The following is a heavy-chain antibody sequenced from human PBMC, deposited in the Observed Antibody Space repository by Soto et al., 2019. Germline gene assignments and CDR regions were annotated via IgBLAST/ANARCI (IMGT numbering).Heavy chain of an antibody. Sequence: QVQVQESGPGLVKPSQTLSLTCTVSGGSISSGGYYWSWIRQHPGKGLEWIGYIYYNGNTYYNPSLKSRVTISVDPARNQFSLRLSSVTAADTAVYFCSRGLDRDSNGYPGYWGQGTLVTVSS. CDR3: SRGLDRDSNGYPGY. CDR1: GGSISSGGYY. D-gene: IGHD6-19*01. J-gene: IGHJ4*02. CDR2: IYYNGNT. V-gene: IGHV4-31*03.